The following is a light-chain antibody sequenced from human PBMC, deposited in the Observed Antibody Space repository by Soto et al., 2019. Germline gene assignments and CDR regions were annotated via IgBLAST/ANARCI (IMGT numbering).Light chain of an antibody. CDR1: QSISSN. V-gene: IGKV3-15*01. Sequence: EIVMTQSPATLSVSPGERASLSCRASQSISSNLAWYQQKPGQAPRLLIYDASTRATGIPARFSGSGSGTEFTLTISSLQSEDFAVYYCQHYSNWPDTFGQGTKV. CDR2: DAS. J-gene: IGKJ1*01. CDR3: QHYSNWPDT.